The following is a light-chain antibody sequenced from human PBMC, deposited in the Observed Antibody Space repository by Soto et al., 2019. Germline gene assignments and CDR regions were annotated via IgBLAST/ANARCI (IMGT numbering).Light chain of an antibody. J-gene: IGKJ1*01. V-gene: IGKV3-11*01. CDR3: QQRTYLPWT. CDR1: QSVTNY. Sequence: EVVFTQSPATLSLSPGERATLSCRASQSVTNYLTWYQQKPGQAPMLLIYEESNRATVIPARFSGSVSGTHFTLTISNLEPEDFAVYYCQQRTYLPWTFGQGSKGDIK. CDR2: EES.